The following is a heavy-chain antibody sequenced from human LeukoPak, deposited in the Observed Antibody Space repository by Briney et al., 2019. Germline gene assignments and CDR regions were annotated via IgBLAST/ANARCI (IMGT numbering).Heavy chain of an antibody. CDR3: VRDIGWFRLDH. CDR2: IKEDGSMT. CDR1: GFTVSSNH. J-gene: IGHJ4*02. V-gene: IGHV3-7*03. Sequence: GGSLRLSCAASGFTVSSNHMSWVRQAPGKGLEWVAHIKEDGSMTRSIDSVKGRFTISRDNAKSSLYLQMNSLRDEDTAVYYCVRDIGWFRLDHWGQGTLVTVSS. D-gene: IGHD6-19*01.